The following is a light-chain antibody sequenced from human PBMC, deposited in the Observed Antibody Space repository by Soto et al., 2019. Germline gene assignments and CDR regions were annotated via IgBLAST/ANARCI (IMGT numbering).Light chain of an antibody. CDR1: QSVSSSY. CDR2: VAS. J-gene: IGKJ2*01. CDR3: QQYGSSPQYT. Sequence: EIVLTQSPGTLSLSPGERATLSCRASQSVSSSYLAWYQHKPGQAPRLLIYVASSRATGIPDRFSGSESGNEFTLTISRLEPEDIAVYYCQQYGSSPQYTVGQGTKVEIK. V-gene: IGKV3-20*01.